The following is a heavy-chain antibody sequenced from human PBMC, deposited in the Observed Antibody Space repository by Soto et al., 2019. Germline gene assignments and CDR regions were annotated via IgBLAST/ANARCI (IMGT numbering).Heavy chain of an antibody. J-gene: IGHJ3*02. CDR2: IIPIFGTA. CDR1: GGTFSSYA. D-gene: IGHD3-22*01. V-gene: IGHV1-69*13. Sequence: SVKVSCKASGGTFSSYAISWVRQAPGQGLEWMGGIIPIFGTANYAQKFQGRVTITADESTSTAYMELSSLRSEDTAVYYCAGYDSSGYYYGDAFDIWGQGTVVTVSS. CDR3: AGYDSSGYYYGDAFDI.